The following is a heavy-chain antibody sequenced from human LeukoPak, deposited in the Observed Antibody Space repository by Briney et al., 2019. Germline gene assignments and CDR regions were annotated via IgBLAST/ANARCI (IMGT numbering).Heavy chain of an antibody. V-gene: IGHV1-46*01. D-gene: IGHD3-10*01. CDR3: ARGEYPRFDP. CDR1: GYTFTRDI. CDR2: INPSGGST. J-gene: IGHJ5*02. Sequence: GASVKVSCKASGYTFTRDIMHWVRQAPGQGLEWMGIINPSGGSTSYAQKFQGRVTMTRDTSTSTVYMELSSLRSEDTAVYYCARGEYPRFDPWGQGTLVTVSS.